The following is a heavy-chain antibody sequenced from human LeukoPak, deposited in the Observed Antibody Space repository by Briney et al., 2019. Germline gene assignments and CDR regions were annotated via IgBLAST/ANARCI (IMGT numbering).Heavy chain of an antibody. CDR3: ARDYYDSSGYGSGY. CDR2: ISAYNGNT. V-gene: IGHV1-18*01. Sequence: ASVKVSCKASGYTFTSYVISWVRQAPGQGFEWMGWISAYNGNTNYAQKLQGRVTMTTDTSTSTAYMELRSLRSDDTAVYYCARDYYDSSGYGSGYWGQGTLVTVSS. CDR1: GYTFTSYV. D-gene: IGHD3-22*01. J-gene: IGHJ4*02.